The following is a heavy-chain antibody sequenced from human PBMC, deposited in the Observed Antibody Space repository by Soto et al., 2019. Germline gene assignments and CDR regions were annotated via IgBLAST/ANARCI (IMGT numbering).Heavy chain of an antibody. CDR3: AADPEDYDSSNYYSFED. D-gene: IGHD3-22*01. J-gene: IGHJ4*02. CDR1: GFTFRSSA. CDR2: IVVGSGNT. V-gene: IGHV1-58*01. Sequence: SVKVSCPASGFTFRSSAVQWVRQARGQRLEWIGWIVVGSGNTNYAQKFQERVIITRDMSTSTAYMEMSSLRSEDTAVYYCAADPEDYDSSNYYSFEDWGKGTLVTVAS.